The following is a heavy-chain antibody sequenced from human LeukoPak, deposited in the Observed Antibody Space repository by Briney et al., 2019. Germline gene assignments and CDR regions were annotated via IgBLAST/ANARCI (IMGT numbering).Heavy chain of an antibody. V-gene: IGHV3-53*01. CDR1: GFSVRSNY. CDR3: ARDALQLTGNYVTRWWFDP. J-gene: IGHJ5*02. CDR2: IHTGGNT. Sequence: GGSLRLSCAASGFSVRSNYMNWVRQAPGKGLEWVSVIHTGGNTDYADSVRGRFTISRDNAKNSLYLQMNSLSAEDTAFYYCARDALQLTGNYVTRWWFDPWGQGTLVTVSS. D-gene: IGHD3-9*01.